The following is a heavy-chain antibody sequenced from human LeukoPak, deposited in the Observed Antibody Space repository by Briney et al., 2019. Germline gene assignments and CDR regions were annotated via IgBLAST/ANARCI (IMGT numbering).Heavy chain of an antibody. CDR3: ATIIAAAGHIEYFQH. V-gene: IGHV4-34*01. CDR1: GGSFSGYY. D-gene: IGHD6-13*01. Sequence: RPSETLSLTCAVYGGSFSGYYWSWIRQPPGKGLEWIGEINHSGSTNYNPSLKSRVTISVDTSKNQFSLKLSSATAADTAVYYCATIIAAAGHIEYFQHWGQGTLVTVSS. J-gene: IGHJ1*01. CDR2: INHSGST.